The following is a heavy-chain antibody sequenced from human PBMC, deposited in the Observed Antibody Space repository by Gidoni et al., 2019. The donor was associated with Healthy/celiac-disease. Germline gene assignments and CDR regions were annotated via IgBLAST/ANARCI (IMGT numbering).Heavy chain of an antibody. CDR2: IRSKAYGGTT. D-gene: IGHD2-15*01. J-gene: IGHJ4*02. V-gene: IGHV3-49*03. CDR3: TRDEPPNCSGGSCYGYPFDY. CDR1: GFTFGDYA. Sequence: EVQLVESGGGLVQPGRSLRLSCTASGFTFGDYAMSWFRQAPGKGLEWVGFIRSKAYGGTTEYAASVKGRFTISRDDSKSIAYLQMNSLKTEDTAVYYCTRDEPPNCSGGSCYGYPFDYWGQGTLVTVSS.